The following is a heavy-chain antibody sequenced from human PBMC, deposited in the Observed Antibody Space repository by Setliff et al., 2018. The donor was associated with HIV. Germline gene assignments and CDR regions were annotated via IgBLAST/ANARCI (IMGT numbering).Heavy chain of an antibody. CDR1: GYTFTSYY. Sequence: ASVQVSCQASGYTFTSYYMHWVRQAPGQGLEWMGTITPSGGSKSYAQKFQGRVTMTRDTSTSTVYMELSSLRSEDTDVYYCARDCSSTSCPGSFNYYYYYYYMDVWGKGTTVTVSS. J-gene: IGHJ6*03. D-gene: IGHD2-2*01. V-gene: IGHV1-46*03. CDR3: ARDCSSTSCPGSFNYYYYYYYMDV. CDR2: ITPSGGSK.